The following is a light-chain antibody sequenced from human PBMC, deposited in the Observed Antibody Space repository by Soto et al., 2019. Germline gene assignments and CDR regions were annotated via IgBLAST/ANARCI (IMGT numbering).Light chain of an antibody. CDR1: SSNIGSDY. J-gene: IGLJ1*01. Sequence: QSVLTQPPSASGTPGQRVTISCSGSSSNIGSDYVYWYKQFPGTAPKLLIYRNNQRPSGVPDRFSGSKSGTSASLAISGLRSEDEADYYCAAWDDSLSGNVFGTGTKLTVL. V-gene: IGLV1-47*01. CDR3: AAWDDSLSGNV. CDR2: RNN.